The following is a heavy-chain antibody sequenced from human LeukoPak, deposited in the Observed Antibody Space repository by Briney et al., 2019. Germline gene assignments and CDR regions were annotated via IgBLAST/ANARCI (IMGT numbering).Heavy chain of an antibody. Sequence: EASVKVSCKASGYTFTSYGISWVQQAPGQGLEWMGWISAYNGNTNYAQKLQGRVTMTTDTSTSTAYMELRSLRSDDTAVYYCARYSSSWYSGWFDPWGQGTLVTVSP. D-gene: IGHD6-13*01. CDR2: ISAYNGNT. V-gene: IGHV1-18*01. CDR3: ARYSSSWYSGWFDP. J-gene: IGHJ5*02. CDR1: GYTFTSYG.